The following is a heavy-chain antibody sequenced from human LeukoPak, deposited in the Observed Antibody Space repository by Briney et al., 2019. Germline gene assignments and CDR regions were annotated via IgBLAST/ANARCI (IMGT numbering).Heavy chain of an antibody. J-gene: IGHJ4*02. CDR2: ISYERRNK. D-gene: IGHD2-2*01. V-gene: IGHV3-30*04. Sequence: PGGSLRLSCAASVFTFSSYAVQWVRRARGRGLGWVGVISYERRNKHYADTGKGRFTISRDNSKKTQYLQMNSLRAEDTAVYYCARVDVVVPAAFDYWGQGTLVTVSS. CDR1: VFTFSSYA. CDR3: ARVDVVVPAAFDY.